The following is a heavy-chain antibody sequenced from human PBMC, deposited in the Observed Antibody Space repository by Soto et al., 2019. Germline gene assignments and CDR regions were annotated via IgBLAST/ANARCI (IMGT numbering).Heavy chain of an antibody. Sequence: PSDTLSLTCTVSGGSISSYYWSWIRQPPGKGLEWIGYIYYSGSTNYNPSLKSRVTISVDTSKNQFSLKLSSVTAADTAVYYCARGSTTKFDPWGQGTLVTVSS. CDR2: IYYSGST. CDR3: ARGSTTKFDP. D-gene: IGHD2-2*01. CDR1: GGSISSYY. J-gene: IGHJ5*02. V-gene: IGHV4-59*01.